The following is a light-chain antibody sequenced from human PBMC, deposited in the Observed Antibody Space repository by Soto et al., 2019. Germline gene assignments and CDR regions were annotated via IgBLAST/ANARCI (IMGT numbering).Light chain of an antibody. CDR1: QSISNW. J-gene: IGKJ1*01. Sequence: DIQMTQSPSTLSASVGDRVTITCRASQSISNWLAWYQQKPGKAPKLLIYKASSLETGVPSRFSGSGSGREFTLTISSLQPDDFATYYCQQYNSYWTFDQGTKVEIK. CDR2: KAS. CDR3: QQYNSYWT. V-gene: IGKV1-5*03.